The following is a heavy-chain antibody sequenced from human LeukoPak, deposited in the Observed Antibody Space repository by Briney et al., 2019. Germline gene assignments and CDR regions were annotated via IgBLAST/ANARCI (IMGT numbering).Heavy chain of an antibody. D-gene: IGHD2-15*01. V-gene: IGHV4-4*02. Sequence: KTSETLSLTCAVSGGSISSSNWWSWVRQPPGKGLEWIGEIYHSGSTNYNPSLKSRVTISVDKSKNQFSLKLSSVTAADTAVYYCARVVVVAANRDYYYYYGMDVWGKGTTVTVSS. CDR2: IYHSGST. CDR1: GGSISSSNW. CDR3: ARVVVVAANRDYYYYYGMDV. J-gene: IGHJ6*04.